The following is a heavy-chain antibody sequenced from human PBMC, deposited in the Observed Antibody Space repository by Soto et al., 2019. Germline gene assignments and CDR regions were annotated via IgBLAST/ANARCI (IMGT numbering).Heavy chain of an antibody. CDR3: ARDAEMATPDHFDY. D-gene: IGHD5-12*01. V-gene: IGHV3-33*01. Sequence: GGSLRLSCAASGFTFSSYGMHWVRQAPGKGLEWVAVIWYDGSNKYYADSVKGRFTISRDNSKNTLYLQMNSLRAEDTAVYYCARDAEMATPDHFDYWGQGTLVTVSS. CDR2: IWYDGSNK. J-gene: IGHJ4*02. CDR1: GFTFSSYG.